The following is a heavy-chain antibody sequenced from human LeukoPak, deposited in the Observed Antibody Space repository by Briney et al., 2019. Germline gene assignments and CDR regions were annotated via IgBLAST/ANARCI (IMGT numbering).Heavy chain of an antibody. V-gene: IGHV1-2*02. CDR2: INPNSGGT. CDR1: GYTFTGYY. CDR3: ATLLADEPHGDY. Sequence: GASVKVSCKASGYTFTGYYMHWVRQAPGQGLEWMGWINPNSGGTNYAQKFQGRVTMTRDTSISTAYMELSRLRFDDTAVYYCATLLADEPHGDYWGQGTLVTVSS. D-gene: IGHD1-14*01. J-gene: IGHJ4*02.